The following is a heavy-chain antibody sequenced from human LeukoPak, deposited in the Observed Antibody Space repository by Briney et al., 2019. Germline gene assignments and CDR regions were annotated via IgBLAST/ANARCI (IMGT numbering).Heavy chain of an antibody. V-gene: IGHV4-61*02. CDR3: ARGRSGWYGGAFDI. Sequence: PSETLSLTCTVSGGSISSGSYYWSWIRQPAGKGLEWIGRIYTSGSTNYNPSLKSRVTISVDTSKNQFSLKLSSVTAADTAVYYCARGRSGWYGGAFDIWGQGTMVTVSS. J-gene: IGHJ3*02. CDR1: GGSISSGSYY. D-gene: IGHD6-19*01. CDR2: IYTSGST.